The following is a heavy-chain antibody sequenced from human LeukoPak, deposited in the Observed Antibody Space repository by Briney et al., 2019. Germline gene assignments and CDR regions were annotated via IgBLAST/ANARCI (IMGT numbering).Heavy chain of an antibody. D-gene: IGHD5-18*01. CDR2: IIPIFGTA. CDR3: ARSPAMVTDRFDY. J-gene: IGHJ4*02. CDR1: GGTFSSYA. V-gene: IGHV1-69*06. Sequence: GASVKVSCKASGGTFSSYAISWVRQAPGQGLEWMGGIIPIFGTANYAQKFQGRVTITADKSTSTAYMELSSLRSEDTAVYYCARSPAMVTDRFDYWGQGTLVTVSS.